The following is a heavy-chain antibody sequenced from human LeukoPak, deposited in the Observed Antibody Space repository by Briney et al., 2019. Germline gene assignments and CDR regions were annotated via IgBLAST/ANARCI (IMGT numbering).Heavy chain of an antibody. CDR2: IVVGSGNT. J-gene: IGHJ3*02. Sequence: SVKVSCKASGFTFTSSAMQWVRQARGQRLEWIGWIVVGSGNTNYAQKFQERVTITRDMSTSTAYMELSSLRSEDTAVYYCAAVYCSSTSCYLGAFDIWGQGTMVTVSS. CDR1: GFTFTSSA. D-gene: IGHD2-2*01. V-gene: IGHV1-58*02. CDR3: AAVYCSSTSCYLGAFDI.